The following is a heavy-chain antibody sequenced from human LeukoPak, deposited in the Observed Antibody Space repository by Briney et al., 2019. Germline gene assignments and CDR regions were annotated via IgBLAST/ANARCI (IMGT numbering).Heavy chain of an antibody. Sequence: GGSLRLSWAASGFTVSSNYMSCVRQAPGKGLEWVSVIYSGGSTYYADSVKGRFTISRDNSKTALYLQMNSLRAEDTAVYYCARDRAQEPTTGTTSDYWGQGTLVTVSS. CDR3: ARDRAQEPTTGTTSDY. V-gene: IGHV3-66*01. CDR1: GFTVSSNY. CDR2: IYSGGST. J-gene: IGHJ4*02. D-gene: IGHD1-1*01.